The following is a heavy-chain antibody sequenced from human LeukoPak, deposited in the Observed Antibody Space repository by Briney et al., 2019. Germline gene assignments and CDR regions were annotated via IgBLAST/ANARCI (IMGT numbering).Heavy chain of an antibody. CDR1: GGSISSYY. CDR3: ARLGRDYYDSSGYYYHEGAFDI. CDR2: IYYSGST. J-gene: IGHJ3*02. Sequence: TSETLSLTCTVSGGSISSYYWSWIRQPPGKGLEWIGYIYYSGSTNYNPSLKSRVTISVDTSKNQFSLKLSSVTAADTAVYYCARLGRDYYDSSGYYYHEGAFDIWGQGTMVTVSS. V-gene: IGHV4-59*08. D-gene: IGHD3-22*01.